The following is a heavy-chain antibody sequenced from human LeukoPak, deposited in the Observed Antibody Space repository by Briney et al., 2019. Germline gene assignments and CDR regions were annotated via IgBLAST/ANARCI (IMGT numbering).Heavy chain of an antibody. D-gene: IGHD3-10*01. CDR3: ATYPFRGDTHYFDY. V-gene: IGHV4-59*01. Sequence: SETLSLTCTVSGGSISSYYWSWIRQPPGKGLEWIAYIYYSGSTNYNPSLQSRVTISVDTSKNQFSLKLSSVTAADTAIYYCATYPFRGDTHYFDYWGQGVLVTVSS. CDR2: IYYSGST. J-gene: IGHJ4*02. CDR1: GGSISSYY.